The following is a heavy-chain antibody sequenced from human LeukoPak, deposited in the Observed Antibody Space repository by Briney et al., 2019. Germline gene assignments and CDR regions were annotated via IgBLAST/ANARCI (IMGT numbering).Heavy chain of an antibody. Sequence: GGSLRLSCAASGFTVSSNYMSWVRQAPGKGLEWVSVIYSGGSTYYADSVKGRFTISRDNSKNTLYLQMNSLRAEDTAVYYCARPAVAGKDDYFDYWGQGTLVTVSS. D-gene: IGHD6-19*01. V-gene: IGHV3-53*01. J-gene: IGHJ4*02. CDR1: GFTVSSNY. CDR3: ARPAVAGKDDYFDY. CDR2: IYSGGST.